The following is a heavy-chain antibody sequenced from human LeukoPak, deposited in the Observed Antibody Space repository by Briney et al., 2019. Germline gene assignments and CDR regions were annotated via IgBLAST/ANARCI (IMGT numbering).Heavy chain of an antibody. J-gene: IGHJ6*02. CDR2: INSVGTKT. D-gene: IGHD1-26*01. CDR1: GFAFQAFD. V-gene: IGHV3-43*02. Sequence: HPGGSLTLSCAASGFAFQAFDMHWVRQAPGKGLEWVSLINSVGTKTYYADSVGGRFTVSRDNSKNSLYLQMNSLRTEDTALYYCATWAFYHGLDVWGQGSTVTISS. CDR3: ATWAFYHGLDV.